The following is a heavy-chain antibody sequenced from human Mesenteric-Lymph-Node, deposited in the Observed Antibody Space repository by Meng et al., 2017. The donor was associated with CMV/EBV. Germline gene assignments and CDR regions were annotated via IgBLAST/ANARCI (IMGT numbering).Heavy chain of an antibody. J-gene: IGHJ4*02. CDR1: GFTFSSHW. CDR3: AIESYHDDTGYYSGFDH. V-gene: IGHV3-7*01. D-gene: IGHD3-9*01. CDR2: INPDGSEI. Sequence: GESLKISCGGFGFTFSSHWMTWVRQAPGKGLEWVANINPDGSEIYYVDSVRGRFTISRDNAKNSLYLQMSSLRAEDSAVYYCAIESYHDDTGYYSGFDHWGQGTLVTVSS.